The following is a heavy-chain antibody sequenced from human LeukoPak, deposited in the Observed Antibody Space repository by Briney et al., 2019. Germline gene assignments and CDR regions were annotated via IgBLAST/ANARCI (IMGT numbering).Heavy chain of an antibody. V-gene: IGHV1-18*01. J-gene: IGHJ3*02. CDR2: ISAYNGNT. D-gene: IGHD3-22*01. Sequence: VASVKVSCKASGYTFTSYGISWVRQAPGQGLEWMGWISAYNGNTNYAQKFQGRVTITTDESTSTAYMELSSLRSEDTAVYYCARVLSGYYYSDAFDIWGQGTMVTVSS. CDR1: GYTFTSYG. CDR3: ARVLSGYYYSDAFDI.